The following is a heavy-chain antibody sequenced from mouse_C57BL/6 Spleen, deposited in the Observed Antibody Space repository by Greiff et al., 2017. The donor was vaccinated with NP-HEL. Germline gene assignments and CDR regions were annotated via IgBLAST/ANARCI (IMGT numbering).Heavy chain of an antibody. J-gene: IGHJ1*03. V-gene: IGHV1-52*01. Sequence: QVQLQQPGAELVRPGSSVKLSCKASGYTFTSYWMHWVKQRPIQGLEWIGNIDPSDSETHYNQKFKDKATLTVDKSSSTAYMQLSSLTSEDSAVYYCARDYYGYVVSFDVWGTGTTVTVSS. CDR3: ARDYYGYVVSFDV. D-gene: IGHD2-2*01. CDR1: GYTFTSYW. CDR2: IDPSDSET.